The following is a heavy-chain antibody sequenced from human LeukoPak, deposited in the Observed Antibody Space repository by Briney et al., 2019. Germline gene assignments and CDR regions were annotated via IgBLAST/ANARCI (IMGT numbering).Heavy chain of an antibody. Sequence: KPGGSLRLSCAASGFTFSSYSMNWVRQAPGKGLEWVSSISSSSSYIYYAGSVKGRFTISRDNAKNSLYLQMNSLRAEDTAVYYCARERDIVVVPAAMRYYYGMDVWGQGTTVTVSS. CDR2: ISSSSSYI. J-gene: IGHJ6*02. D-gene: IGHD2-2*01. CDR1: GFTFSSYS. V-gene: IGHV3-21*01. CDR3: ARERDIVVVPAAMRYYYGMDV.